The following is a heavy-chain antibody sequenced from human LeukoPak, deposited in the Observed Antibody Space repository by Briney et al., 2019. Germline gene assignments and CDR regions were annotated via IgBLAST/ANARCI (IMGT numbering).Heavy chain of an antibody. Sequence: GGSLRLSCAASGFTFSSYGMHWVRQAPGKGLEWVAFIRYDGSNKYYADSVKSRFTISRDNSKNTLYLQMNSLRAEDTAVYYCAREMVYALGDAFDIWGQGTMVTVSS. CDR3: AREMVYALGDAFDI. CDR2: IRYDGSNK. V-gene: IGHV3-30*02. J-gene: IGHJ3*02. CDR1: GFTFSSYG. D-gene: IGHD2-8*01.